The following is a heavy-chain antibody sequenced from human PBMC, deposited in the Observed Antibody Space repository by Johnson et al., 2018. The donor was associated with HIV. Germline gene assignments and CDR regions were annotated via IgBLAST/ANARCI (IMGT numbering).Heavy chain of an antibody. CDR3: ARATYYYDLSGYLTRPRAFDM. CDR1: GFTFDDYD. Sequence: VQLVESGGGLVQPGGSLRLSCAASGFTFDDYDMTWVRQAPGKGLEWVSGINWNGGSIGYAESVKGRFTISRDNAKNSLYLEMNSLRAEDTALYYCARATYYYDLSGYLTRPRAFDMWGQGTMVTVSS. D-gene: IGHD3-22*01. V-gene: IGHV3-20*04. CDR2: INWNGGSI. J-gene: IGHJ3*02.